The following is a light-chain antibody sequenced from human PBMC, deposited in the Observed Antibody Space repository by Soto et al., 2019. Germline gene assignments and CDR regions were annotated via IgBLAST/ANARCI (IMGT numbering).Light chain of an antibody. V-gene: IGKV3-20*01. Sequence: EIVLTQSPGTLSLSPGERATLSCRASQIVSTSYLAWYQQTPGRAPRLLIYGASTRAPGIPDRFSGSGSGTDFTLTISGLEPEDFAVYYCQQYVFSRTFTFGQGTKLEIK. CDR2: GAS. CDR1: QIVSTSY. J-gene: IGKJ2*01. CDR3: QQYVFSRTFT.